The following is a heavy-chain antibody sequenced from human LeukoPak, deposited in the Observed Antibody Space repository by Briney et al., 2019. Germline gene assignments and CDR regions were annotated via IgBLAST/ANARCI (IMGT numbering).Heavy chain of an antibody. CDR3: ASNYYGSGTYRY. D-gene: IGHD3-10*01. CDR2: IYYSGST. CDR1: GGSISSGGYY. Sequence: SETLSLTCTVSGGSISSGGYYWSWIRQHPGKGPEWIGYIYYSGSTYYNPSLKSRVTISVDTSKNQFSLKLSSVTAADTAVYYCASNYYGSGTYRYWGQGTLVTVSS. V-gene: IGHV4-31*03. J-gene: IGHJ4*02.